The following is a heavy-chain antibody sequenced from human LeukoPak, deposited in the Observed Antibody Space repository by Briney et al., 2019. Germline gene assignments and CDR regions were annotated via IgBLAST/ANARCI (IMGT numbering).Heavy chain of an antibody. D-gene: IGHD3-22*01. CDR1: GGSISSGSYY. CDR2: IYTSGST. J-gene: IGHJ4*02. CDR3: ARAEVLPDFYDTSGGFDY. V-gene: IGHV4-61*02. Sequence: PSETLSLTCTVSGGSISSGSYYWSWIRQPAGKGLEWIGRIYTSGSTNYNPSLKSRVTISYTSKNQFSLKLSSVTAADTAVYYCARAEVLPDFYDTSGGFDYWGQGTLVTVSS.